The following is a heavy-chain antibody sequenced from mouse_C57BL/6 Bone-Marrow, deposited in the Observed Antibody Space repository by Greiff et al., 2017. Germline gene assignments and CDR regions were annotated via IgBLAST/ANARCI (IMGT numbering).Heavy chain of an antibody. V-gene: IGHV14-4*01. CDR1: GFNIKDDY. J-gene: IGHJ2*01. CDR3: TTLSTVMAFEY. D-gene: IGHD2-3*01. Sequence: VQLQQSGAELVRPGASVKLSCTASGFNIKDDYMHWVKQRPEQGLEWIGWIDPENGDTEYASQFQGKAPITADTSSNTAYLPLTSLTSEDTAVSYCTTLSTVMAFEYWGEGTTLTVSS. CDR2: IDPENGDT.